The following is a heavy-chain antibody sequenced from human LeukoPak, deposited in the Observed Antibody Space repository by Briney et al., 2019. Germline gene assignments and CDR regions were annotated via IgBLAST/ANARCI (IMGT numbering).Heavy chain of an antibody. V-gene: IGHV3-21*01. Sequence: GGSLRLSCAASGFIFSSYNMIWVRQAPGKGLEWVSSISSSSTYIYFADSVKGRFTVSRDDAKNSLYLQMNILRAEDTAVYYYAGYSYSSGWYRTVSEYWGQGTLVTVSS. CDR2: ISSSSTYI. J-gene: IGHJ4*02. D-gene: IGHD6-19*01. CDR3: AGYSYSSGWYRTVSEY. CDR1: GFIFSSYN.